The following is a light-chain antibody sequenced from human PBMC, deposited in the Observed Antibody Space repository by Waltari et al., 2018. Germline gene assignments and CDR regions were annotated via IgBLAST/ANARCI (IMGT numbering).Light chain of an antibody. CDR3: QQYNDWPPMYT. CDR2: GAS. Sequence: EIVVTQSPATLSVSPGERVTLSCRASQSVSSNLAWYQQKPGQAPRLLIHGASTRATGIPARFSGTGSGTEFTLTISSLQSEDFAVYFCQQYNDWPPMYTFGHGTKLEIK. V-gene: IGKV3-15*01. CDR1: QSVSSN. J-gene: IGKJ2*01.